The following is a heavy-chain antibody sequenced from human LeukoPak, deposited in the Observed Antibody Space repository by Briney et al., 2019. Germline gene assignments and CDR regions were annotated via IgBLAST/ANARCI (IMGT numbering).Heavy chain of an antibody. V-gene: IGHV4-39*01. Sequence: SETLSLTCTVSGGSISSSSYYWGWIRQPPGKGLEWIGSIYYSGSTYYNPSLKSRVTISVDTSKNQFSLKLSSVTAADTAVYYCARLKQWLSPSGMDVWGQGTTVTVSS. CDR2: IYYSGST. J-gene: IGHJ6*02. CDR1: GGSISSSSYY. D-gene: IGHD6-19*01. CDR3: ARLKQWLSPSGMDV.